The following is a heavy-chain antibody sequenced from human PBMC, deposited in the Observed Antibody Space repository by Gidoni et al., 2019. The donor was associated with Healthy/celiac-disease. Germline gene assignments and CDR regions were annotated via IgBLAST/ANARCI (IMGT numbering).Heavy chain of an antibody. CDR2: ISGSGGST. J-gene: IGHJ4*02. CDR1: GCTFSRYA. CDR3: AKSENFDY. V-gene: IGHV3-23*01. Sequence: EGQLLESGGGLGQPGGSLRLSCAAPGCTFSRYAMSWVRQAPGKGLAWVSAISGSGGSTYYADSVKGRFTISRDNSQHTLYLQLNSLRAEDPAVYYCAKSENFDYSGQGTLVTVSS.